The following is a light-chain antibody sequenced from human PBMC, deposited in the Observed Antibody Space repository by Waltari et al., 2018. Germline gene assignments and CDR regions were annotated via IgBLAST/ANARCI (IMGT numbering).Light chain of an antibody. Sequence: IQMNQSPSTLPASIGHTVTITCRASQSISNWLAWYQQKPGKAPKLLIYKASTLESGVPSRFSGSGSGTEFTLTISSLQPDDFATYYCQQYNSYSLLTVGGGTKVEIK. V-gene: IGKV1-5*03. CDR3: QQYNSYSLLT. J-gene: IGKJ4*01. CDR1: QSISNW. CDR2: KAS.